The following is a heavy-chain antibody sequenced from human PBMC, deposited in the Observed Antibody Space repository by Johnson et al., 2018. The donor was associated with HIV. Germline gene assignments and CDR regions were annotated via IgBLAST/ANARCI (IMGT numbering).Heavy chain of an antibody. Sequence: VQLVESGGGLVQPGGSLTLSCAVSGFTVSSNYMSWVRQAPGKGLEWVANIKQDGSEKYYVDSVKGRFTISRDNAKNSLYLQMNSLRAEDTAVYYCARKGDAFDIWGQGTKVTVSS. CDR3: ARKGDAFDI. J-gene: IGHJ3*02. CDR1: GFTVSSNY. CDR2: IKQDGSEK. V-gene: IGHV3-7*03.